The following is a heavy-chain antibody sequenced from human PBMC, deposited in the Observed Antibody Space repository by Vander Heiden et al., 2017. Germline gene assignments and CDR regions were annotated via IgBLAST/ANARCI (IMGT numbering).Heavy chain of an antibody. CDR3: ARPKLRTPLWPRGAFDI. CDR1: GYSFTSYW. J-gene: IGHJ3*02. CDR2: IYPGDSDT. V-gene: IGHV5-51*01. Sequence: ELPLVQSGEEVNKPGESPKISCKCSGYSFTSYWTGWVRQMPGKGLEWMGIIYPGDSDTRYRPSFQGQVTISADKSISTAYLQWSSLKASDTAMYYCARPKLRTPLWPRGAFDIWGQGTMVTVSS. D-gene: IGHD1-7*01.